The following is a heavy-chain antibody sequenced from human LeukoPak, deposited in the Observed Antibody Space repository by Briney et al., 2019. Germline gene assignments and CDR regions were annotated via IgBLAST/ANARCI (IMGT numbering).Heavy chain of an antibody. CDR2: IYTSGST. V-gene: IGHV4-61*02. Sequence: SQTLSLTCTVSGGSISSGSYYWSWIRQPAGKGLEWIGRIYTSGSTNYNPSLKSRLTMSIDTSKNQISLKVRSVTAADTAVYYCARGSIRGSNYYYYMDVWGKGTTVTISS. CDR1: GGSISSGSYY. D-gene: IGHD3-10*01. J-gene: IGHJ6*03. CDR3: ARGSIRGSNYYYYMDV.